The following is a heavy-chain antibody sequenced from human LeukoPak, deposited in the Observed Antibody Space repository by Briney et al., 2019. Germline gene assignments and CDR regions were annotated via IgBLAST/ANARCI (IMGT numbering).Heavy chain of an antibody. Sequence: LPGGSLRLSCAASGFTFSNYITHWVRQAPGKGLEWVAVTSSDESIKIYADSVKGRFTISRDNSKNTLYLQMNSLRAEDTAVYYCAKASAMIVVVSKHFDYWGQGTLVTVSS. J-gene: IGHJ4*02. CDR3: AKASAMIVVVSKHFDY. D-gene: IGHD3-22*01. V-gene: IGHV3-30*04. CDR2: TSSDESIK. CDR1: GFTFSNYI.